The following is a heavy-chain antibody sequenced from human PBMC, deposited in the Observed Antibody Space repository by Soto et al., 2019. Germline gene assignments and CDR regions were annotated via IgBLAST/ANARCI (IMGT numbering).Heavy chain of an antibody. D-gene: IGHD2-15*01. CDR1: GGSINSYY. CDR3: ARHHCSGGSCYSDFDY. CDR2: IYYNGNT. Sequence: QVQLQESGPGLVKPSETLSLTCTVSGGSINSYYWSWIRQPPGKGLEWIGYIYYNGNTNYNPSLKSRVTISVDTSKNHFSLKVSSVTAADTAVYYCARHHCSGGSCYSDFDYWGQGTLVTVSS. V-gene: IGHV4-59*08. J-gene: IGHJ4*02.